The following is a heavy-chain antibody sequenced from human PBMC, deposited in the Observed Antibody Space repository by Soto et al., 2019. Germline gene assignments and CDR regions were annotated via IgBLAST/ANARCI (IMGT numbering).Heavy chain of an antibody. V-gene: IGHV3-13*01. CDR2: IGTGGDT. CDR3: ARVAVVVVTAIRAYYYYGMDV. D-gene: IGHD2-21*02. CDR1: GFAFSSYV. J-gene: IGHJ6*02. Sequence: PGGSLRLSCAASGFAFSSYVLHWVRRAPGKGPEWVSAIGTGGDTYYADSVMGRFTISRDNAKKSLYLQMNSLIAEDMAVYYCARVAVVVVTAIRAYYYYGMDVWGQGPTVPVSS.